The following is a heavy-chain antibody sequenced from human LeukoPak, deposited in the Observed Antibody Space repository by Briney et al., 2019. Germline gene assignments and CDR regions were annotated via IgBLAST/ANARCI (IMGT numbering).Heavy chain of an antibody. CDR3: ATVTNLRFDWYFDL. Sequence: GASVKISCTVSGYTFTDYDMHWVQQAPGKGLEWIGFVDPEDGETIYAEKFQGRVTITADTSTDTAYMELSSLRSEDTAVYYCATVTNLRFDWYFDLWGRGTLVTVSS. V-gene: IGHV1-69-2*01. D-gene: IGHD3-16*01. J-gene: IGHJ2*01. CDR1: GYTFTDYD. CDR2: VDPEDGET.